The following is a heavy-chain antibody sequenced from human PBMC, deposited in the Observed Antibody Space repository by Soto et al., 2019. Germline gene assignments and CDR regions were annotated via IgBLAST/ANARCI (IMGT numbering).Heavy chain of an antibody. CDR1: GYSITNGYY. CDR3: ARALYCSGGSCSPLRGMDV. J-gene: IGHJ6*02. CDR2: IYHSGST. Sequence: SETLSLTCAVSGYSITNGYYWGWIRQPPGQGLEWIGTIYHSGSTYYNPSLKTRVTISVDTSKNQFSLKLSSVAAADTAVYYCARALYCSGGSCSPLRGMDVWGQGTTVTVSS. V-gene: IGHV4-38-2*01. D-gene: IGHD2-15*01.